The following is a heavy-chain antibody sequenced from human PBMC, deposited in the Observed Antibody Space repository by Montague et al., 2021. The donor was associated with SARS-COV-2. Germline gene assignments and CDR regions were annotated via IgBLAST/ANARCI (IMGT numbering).Heavy chain of an antibody. D-gene: IGHD3-16*01. V-gene: IGHV4-39*07. J-gene: IGHJ4*02. CDR2: IYYSGST. CDR3: ARAPFMITFGGVITRLRGYYFDY. CDR1: GGSISSSSYY. Sequence: SETLSLTCTVSGGSISSSSYYWGWIRQPPGKGLEWIGSIYYSGSTYYNPSLKSRVTISVDTSKNQFSLKLSSVTAADTAMYYCARAPFMITFGGVITRLRGYYFDYWGQGTLVTVSS.